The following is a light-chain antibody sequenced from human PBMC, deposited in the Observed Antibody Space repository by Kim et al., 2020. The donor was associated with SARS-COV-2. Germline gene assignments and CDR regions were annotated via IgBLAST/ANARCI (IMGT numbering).Light chain of an antibody. J-gene: IGLJ1*01. V-gene: IGLV2-14*03. CDR1: SSDVGGYNY. CDR2: DVS. CDR3: SSYTSISTYV. Sequence: GPSITIACTGTSSDVGGYNYVSWYQQHPGNAPKLMIYDVSNRPSGVSNRFSGSKSGNTASLTISGLQAEDEADYYCSSYTSISTYVFGTGTKVTVL.